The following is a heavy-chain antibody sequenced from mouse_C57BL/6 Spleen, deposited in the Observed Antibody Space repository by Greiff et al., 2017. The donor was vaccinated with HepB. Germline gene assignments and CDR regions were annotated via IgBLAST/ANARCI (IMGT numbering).Heavy chain of an antibody. V-gene: IGHV14-3*01. J-gene: IGHJ4*01. CDR1: GFNIKNTY. CDR2: IDPANGNT. Sequence: VQLKESVAELVRPGASVKLSCTASGFNIKNTYMHWVKQRPEQGLEWIGRIDPANGNTKYAPKFQGKATITADTSSNTAYLQLSSLTSEDTAIYYCARSSYYDYDGDYYAMDYWGQGTSVTVSS. D-gene: IGHD2-4*01. CDR3: ARSSYYDYDGDYYAMDY.